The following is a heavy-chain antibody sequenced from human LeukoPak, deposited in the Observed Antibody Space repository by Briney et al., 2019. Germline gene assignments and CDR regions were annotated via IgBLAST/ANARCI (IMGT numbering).Heavy chain of an antibody. CDR2: INHSGST. Sequence: SETLSLTCAVYGGSFSGHYWSWIRQPPGKGLEWIGEINHSGSTNYNPSLKSRVTISVDTSKNQFSLKLSSVTAADTAVYYCARRGLRYFDWLLYGGAFDIWGQGTMVTVSS. D-gene: IGHD3-9*01. CDR3: ARRGLRYFDWLLYGGAFDI. CDR1: GGSFSGHY. J-gene: IGHJ3*02. V-gene: IGHV4-34*01.